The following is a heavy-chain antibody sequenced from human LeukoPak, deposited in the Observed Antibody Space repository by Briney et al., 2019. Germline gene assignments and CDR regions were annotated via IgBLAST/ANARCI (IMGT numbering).Heavy chain of an antibody. CDR1: GYTLTELS. CDR3: ARVGSYCTSTSCFDY. D-gene: IGHD2-2*01. Sequence: ASVKVSCKVSGYTLTELSMHWVRQAPGKGLEWMGGFDPEDGETIYAQKFQGRVTMTEDTSTSTAYMELRSLRSDDTAVYYCARVGSYCTSTSCFDYWGQGTLVTVSS. CDR2: FDPEDGET. V-gene: IGHV1-24*01. J-gene: IGHJ4*02.